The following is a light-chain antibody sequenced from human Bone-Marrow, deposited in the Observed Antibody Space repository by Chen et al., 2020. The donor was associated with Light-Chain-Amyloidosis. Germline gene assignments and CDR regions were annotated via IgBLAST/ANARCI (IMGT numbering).Light chain of an antibody. CDR1: SSDVGGDNH. J-gene: IGLJ1*01. CDR3: SSYTITNTLV. CDR2: EVT. V-gene: IGLV2-14*01. Sequence: QSALTQPAPVSGSPGPSITTSVTGTSSDVGGDNHVSWYHTHPDNAPKLMIYEVTNRPSWVPDRFSGSKSANTASLTISGLQTEDEADYFCSSYTITNTLVFGSGTRVTVL.